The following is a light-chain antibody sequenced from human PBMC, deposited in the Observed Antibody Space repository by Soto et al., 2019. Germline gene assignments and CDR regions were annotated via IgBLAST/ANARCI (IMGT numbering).Light chain of an antibody. CDR1: QSVSNNY. V-gene: IGKV3-20*01. CDR2: GAS. Sequence: EIVLTQSPGTLSLSPGERATLSCRASQSVSNNYLAWYQQKPGQAPRLLIYGASNRATGIPDRFSGSGSGTEFTLAISSLQPDDFATYYCQQYNSYPWTFGQGTKVDI. J-gene: IGKJ1*01. CDR3: QQYNSYPWT.